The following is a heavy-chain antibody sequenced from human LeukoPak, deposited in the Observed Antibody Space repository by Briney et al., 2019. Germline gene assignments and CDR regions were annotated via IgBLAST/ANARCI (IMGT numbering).Heavy chain of an antibody. CDR3: ARAKGMVRGVIDY. V-gene: IGHV4-38-2*02. CDR1: GYSISSGYY. Sequence: SETLSLTCTVSGYSISSGYYWGWIRQPPGKGLEWIGSIYHSGSTYYNPSLKSRVTISVDTSKNQFSLKLSSVTAADTAVYYCARAKGMVRGVIDYWGQGTLVTVSS. J-gene: IGHJ4*02. CDR2: IYHSGST. D-gene: IGHD3-10*01.